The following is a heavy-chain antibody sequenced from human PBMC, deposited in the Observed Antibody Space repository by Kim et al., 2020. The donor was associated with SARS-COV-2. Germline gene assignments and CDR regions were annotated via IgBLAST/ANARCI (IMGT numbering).Heavy chain of an antibody. D-gene: IGHD2-21*02. J-gene: IGHJ6*02. V-gene: IGHV3-53*01. Sequence: GGSLRLSCAASGFTVSSNYMSWVRQAPGKGLEWVSVIYTGYSAYYADSVKGRFTISRDNSKNTVYLQMNSLRGDDTAVYYCARWACGGDCYYYYNGMDVWGQGITVTVSS. CDR2: IYTGYSA. CDR1: GFTVSSNY. CDR3: ARWACGGDCYYYYNGMDV.